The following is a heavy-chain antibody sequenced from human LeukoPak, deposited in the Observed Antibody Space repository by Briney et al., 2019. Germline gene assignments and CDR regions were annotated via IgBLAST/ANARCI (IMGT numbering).Heavy chain of an antibody. CDR3: ASPGGTPSDHGGNVSEVGY. D-gene: IGHD4-23*01. CDR2: IWYDGSNK. V-gene: IGHV3-33*01. J-gene: IGHJ4*02. CDR1: GFTFSSYG. Sequence: PGGSLRLSCAASGFTFSSYGMHWVRQAPGKGLEWVAVIWYDGSNKYYADSVKGRFTISRDNSKNTLYLQMNSLRVEDTAVYYCASPGGTPSDHGGNVSEVGYWGQGTLVTVSS.